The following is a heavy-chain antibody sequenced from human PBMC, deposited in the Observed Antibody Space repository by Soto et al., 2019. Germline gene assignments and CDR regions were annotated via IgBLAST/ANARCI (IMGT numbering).Heavy chain of an antibody. D-gene: IGHD5-18*01. V-gene: IGHV4-59*08. CDR1: GGSISSYY. CDR3: ARRYGSCFDY. Sequence: PSVTLSLTCTVSGGSISSYYWSWIRQPPGKGLEWIGYIYYSGSTNYNPSLKSRVTISVDTSKNQFSLKLSSVTAADTPVYYCARRYGSCFDYWGQGTQVTVSS. CDR2: IYYSGST. J-gene: IGHJ4*02.